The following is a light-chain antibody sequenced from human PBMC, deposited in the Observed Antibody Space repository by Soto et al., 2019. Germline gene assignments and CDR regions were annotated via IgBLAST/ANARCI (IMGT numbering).Light chain of an antibody. CDR2: KAS. V-gene: IGKV1-5*03. CDR3: QQYNSWLT. Sequence: DIQMTQSPSTLSASVGDRVTITCRASQSISSWLAWYQQKPGKAPKLLIYKASSLESGFPSRFSGSGSGTEFTLTISSLQPDDFATYYCQQYNSWLTFGGGTKVEIK. CDR1: QSISSW. J-gene: IGKJ4*01.